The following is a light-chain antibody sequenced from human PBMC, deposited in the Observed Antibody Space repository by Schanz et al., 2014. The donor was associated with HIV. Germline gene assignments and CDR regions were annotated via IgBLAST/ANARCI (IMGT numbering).Light chain of an antibody. CDR3: QSYDSSLSGSV. CDR1: SSNIGAGYD. J-gene: IGLJ2*01. Sequence: SVLTQPPSVSGAPGQRVTISCTGSSSNIGAGYDVHWYQQLPGTAPKLLIYGNSNRPSGVPDRFSGSKSGTSDSLAITGLQAEDEADYYCQSYDSSLSGSVFGGGTKVTVL. CDR2: GNS. V-gene: IGLV1-40*01.